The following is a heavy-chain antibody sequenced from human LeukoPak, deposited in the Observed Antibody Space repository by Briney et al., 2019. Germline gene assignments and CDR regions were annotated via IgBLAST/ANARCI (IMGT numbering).Heavy chain of an antibody. J-gene: IGHJ4*02. V-gene: IGHV3-30-3*01. CDR2: ISYDGSNK. CDR3: ARDHDSSGPVDY. CDR1: GFTFSSYA. D-gene: IGHD3-22*01. Sequence: GGSLRLSCAASGFTFSSYAMHWVRQAPGKGLEWVAVISYDGSNKYYADSVKGRFTISRDNSKNTLYLQMNSLRAEDTAVYYCARDHDSSGPVDYWGQGTLVTVSS.